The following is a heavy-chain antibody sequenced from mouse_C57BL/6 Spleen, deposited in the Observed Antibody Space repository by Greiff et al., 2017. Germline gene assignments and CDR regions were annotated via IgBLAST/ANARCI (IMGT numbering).Heavy chain of an antibody. Sequence: EVQVVESEGGLVQPGSSMKLSCTASGFTFSDYYMAWVRQVPEKGLEWVANINYDGSSTYYLDSLKSRFIISRDNAKNILYLQMSSLKSEDTATYYCARGPIYYGSSYYFDYWGQGTTLTVSS. V-gene: IGHV5-16*01. CDR3: ARGPIYYGSSYYFDY. J-gene: IGHJ2*01. D-gene: IGHD1-1*01. CDR1: GFTFSDYY. CDR2: INYDGSST.